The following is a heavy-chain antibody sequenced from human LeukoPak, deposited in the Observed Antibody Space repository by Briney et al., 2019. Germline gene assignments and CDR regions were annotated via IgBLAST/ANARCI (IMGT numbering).Heavy chain of an antibody. CDR2: INPSGGST. V-gene: IGHV1-46*01. J-gene: IGHJ3*02. D-gene: IGHD3-10*01. CDR1: GYTFTGYF. CDR3: ARVTVTMVREGAFDI. Sequence: ASVKVSCKASGYTFTGYFIHWVRQAPGQGLEWMGIINPSGGSTSYAQKFQGRVTMTRDTSTSTVYMELSSLRSEDTAVYYCARVTVTMVREGAFDIWAKGQWSPSLQ.